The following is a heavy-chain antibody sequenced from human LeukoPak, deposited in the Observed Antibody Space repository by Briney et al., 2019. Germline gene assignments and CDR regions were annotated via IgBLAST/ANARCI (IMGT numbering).Heavy chain of an antibody. CDR2: IKSKTDGGTT. Sequence: GGSLRLSCAASGFTFSTAWMHWVRQAPGKGLEWVGRIKSKTDGGTTDHAEPVKGRFTISRDDSRNMLYLQMNSLKTEDTAVYYCTTSHRGVWGQGTMVTVSS. CDR3: TTSHRGV. J-gene: IGHJ3*01. CDR1: GFTFSTAW. V-gene: IGHV3-15*07.